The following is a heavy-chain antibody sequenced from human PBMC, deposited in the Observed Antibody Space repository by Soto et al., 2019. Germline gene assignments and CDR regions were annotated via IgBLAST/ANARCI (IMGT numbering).Heavy chain of an antibody. J-gene: IGHJ5*02. CDR3: ARSIIAVADIDH. D-gene: IGHD6-19*01. CDR2: IYYTGGT. V-gene: IGHV4-39*01. CDR1: GGSISSSSYY. Sequence: SETLSLTCTVSGGSISSSSYYWGWIRQPPGKGLEWIGSIYYTGGTYYNPSLKSRVTISVDTSKNQFSLKLTSVTAADTAVYYCARSIIAVADIDHWGQGTLVTVSS.